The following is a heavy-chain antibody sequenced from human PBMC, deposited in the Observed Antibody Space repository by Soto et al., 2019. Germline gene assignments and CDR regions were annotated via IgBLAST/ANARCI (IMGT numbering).Heavy chain of an antibody. CDR2: INTGNGET. J-gene: IGHJ4*02. CDR3: ATGELLDRTPFDY. V-gene: IGHV1-3*04. Sequence: ASVKVSCKTSGYSFTTYFMHWVRQAPGQRLEWMGWINTGNGETIYAQKFQGRVTMTEDTSTDTAYMELSSLRSEDTAVYYCATGELLDRTPFDYWGQGTLVTV. CDR1: GYSFTTYF. D-gene: IGHD1-7*01.